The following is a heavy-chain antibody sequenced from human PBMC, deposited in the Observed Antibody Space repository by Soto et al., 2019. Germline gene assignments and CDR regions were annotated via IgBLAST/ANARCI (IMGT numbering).Heavy chain of an antibody. CDR1: GFMFTSSA. CDR2: LVVGSGNT. Sequence: GASVKVSCKTSGFMFTSSAVQWVRQARGQRLEWIGWLVVGSGNTHYAQHFQERVTMTTDTSTSTAYMELRSLRSDDTAVYYCARDTFTIFGVVTKINWFDPWGQGTLVTVSS. CDR3: ARDTFTIFGVVTKINWFDP. J-gene: IGHJ5*02. D-gene: IGHD3-3*01. V-gene: IGHV1-58*01.